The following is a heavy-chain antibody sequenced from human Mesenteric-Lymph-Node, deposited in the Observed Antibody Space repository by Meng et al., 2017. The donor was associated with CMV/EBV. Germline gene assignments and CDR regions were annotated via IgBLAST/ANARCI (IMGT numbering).Heavy chain of an antibody. CDR3: ARDKLGICSSTSCYSSYFDY. J-gene: IGHJ4*02. CDR2: ISYDGSSK. Sequence: TYAMHLVRQAPGKGLEWVAIISYDGSSKYYADSVKGRFTISRDSSKNTLYLQMNSLRAEDTAVYYCARDKLGICSSTSCYSSYFDYWGQGTLVTVSS. CDR1: TYA. V-gene: IGHV3-30*04. D-gene: IGHD2-2*01.